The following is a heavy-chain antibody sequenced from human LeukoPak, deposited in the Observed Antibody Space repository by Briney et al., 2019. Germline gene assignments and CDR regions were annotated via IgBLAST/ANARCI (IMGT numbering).Heavy chain of an antibody. J-gene: IGHJ4*02. CDR2: IYYSGST. Sequence: PSETLSLTCTVSGCSISSSSYYWGWIRQPPGKGLEWIGSIYYSGSTYYNPSLKSRVTISVDTSKNQFSLKLSSVTAADTAVYYCARHDMVIAIGYWGQGTLVTVSS. CDR1: GCSISSSSYY. CDR3: ARHDMVIAIGY. D-gene: IGHD2-21*01. V-gene: IGHV4-39*01.